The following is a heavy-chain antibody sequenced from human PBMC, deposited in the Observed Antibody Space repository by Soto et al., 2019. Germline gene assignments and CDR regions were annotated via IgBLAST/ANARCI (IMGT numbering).Heavy chain of an antibody. CDR1: GGSFSGYY. CDR2: INHSGST. J-gene: IGHJ6*02. V-gene: IGHV4-34*01. D-gene: IGHD2-15*01. CDR3: ARGFRYCSGGSCYYYYYGMDV. Sequence: LSLTCAVYGGSFSGYYWSWIRQPPGKWLEWIGEINHSGSTNYNPSLKSRVTISVDTSKSQFSLKLSSVTAADTAVYYCARGFRYCSGGSCYYYYYGMDVWGQGTTVTVSS.